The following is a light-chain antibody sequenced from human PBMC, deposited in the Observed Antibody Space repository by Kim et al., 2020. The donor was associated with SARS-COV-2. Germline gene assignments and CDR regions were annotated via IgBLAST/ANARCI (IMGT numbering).Light chain of an antibody. V-gene: IGKV3-20*01. CDR1: QSVATTY. J-gene: IGKJ2*01. CDR2: GAS. Sequence: EIVLTQSPGTLSLSPGERATLSCRASQSVATTYLAWYQQKPGQAPRLLIYGASSRATDVPDRFSGSGSGTDFTLTISRLEPEDFAVYYCQQYGRSPPYTFGQGTKLEI. CDR3: QQYGRSPPYT.